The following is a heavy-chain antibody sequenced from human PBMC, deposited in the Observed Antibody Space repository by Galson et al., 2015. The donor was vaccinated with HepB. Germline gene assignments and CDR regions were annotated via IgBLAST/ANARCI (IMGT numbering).Heavy chain of an antibody. D-gene: IGHD2-15*01. J-gene: IGHJ5*01. CDR3: AKVRVGSWWFDS. CDR1: GFTFSTYD. Sequence: SLRLSCAASGFTFSTYDMNWVRQAPGRGLEWVSSIDRGTGTTYADSVKGRFTISGDNSKNTLYLQMNSLRVEDTAIYYRAKVRVGSWWFDSWGQGTLVTVSS. V-gene: IGHV3-23*01. CDR2: IDRGTGT.